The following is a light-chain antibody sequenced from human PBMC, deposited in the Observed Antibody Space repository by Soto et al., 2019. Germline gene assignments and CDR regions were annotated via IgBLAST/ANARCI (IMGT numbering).Light chain of an antibody. CDR2: GAS. CDR1: QSVASR. CDR3: QQRSNWPPIT. V-gene: IGKV3-11*01. Sequence: EIVLTQSPATLSSFPXDRVTLSCSASQSVASRLAWYQHTPGQPPRLLIYGASNRATGIPARFSGSGSGTDFTLTISSLEAEDFAIYYCQQRSNWPPITFGQGTRLEIK. J-gene: IGKJ5*01.